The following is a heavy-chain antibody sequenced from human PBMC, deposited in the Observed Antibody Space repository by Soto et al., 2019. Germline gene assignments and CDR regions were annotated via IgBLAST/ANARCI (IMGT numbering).Heavy chain of an antibody. CDR1: GFTFSSNY. Sequence: QSGGSLRLSCAASGFTFSSNYMSWVRQAPGKGLEWVSDIYSGGSTYYADSVKVRFTISRDNSKNTLYLQMNSLRAEDTAVYYCASNSGSYLTGDFDYWGQGTLVTVSS. CDR3: ASNSGSYLTGDFDY. V-gene: IGHV3-53*01. J-gene: IGHJ4*02. CDR2: IYSGGST. D-gene: IGHD1-26*01.